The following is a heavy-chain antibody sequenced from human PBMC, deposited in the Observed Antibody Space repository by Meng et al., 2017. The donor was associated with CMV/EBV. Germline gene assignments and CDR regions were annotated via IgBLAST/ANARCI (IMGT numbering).Heavy chain of an antibody. CDR2: IYWDDDK. V-gene: IGHV2-5*02. CDR3: AHRGSYGYHGY. J-gene: IGHJ4*02. Sequence: ITVKCSSPPLGEPTQTLPLTCTLSGFSLSTSGVGVGGIRQPPGKSLEWLALIYWDDDKRCSPSLKSRLTITKDTSKNQVVLTMTNMDPVDTATYYCAHRGSYGYHGYWGQGTLVTVSS. CDR1: GFSLSTSGVG. D-gene: IGHD5-18*01.